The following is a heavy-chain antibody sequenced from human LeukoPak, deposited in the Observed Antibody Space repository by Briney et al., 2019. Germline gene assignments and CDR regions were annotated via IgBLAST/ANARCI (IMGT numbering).Heavy chain of an antibody. J-gene: IGHJ4*02. CDR3: ARASDCSSTSCLLDY. CDR1: GYTFTGYY. Sequence: RASVKVSCKASGYTFTGYYMHWVRQAPGQGLEWMGWINPNSGGTNYAQKFQGWVTMTRDTSISTAYMELRSLRSDDTAVYYCARASDCSSTSCLLDYWGQGTLVTVSS. CDR2: INPNSGGT. D-gene: IGHD2-2*01. V-gene: IGHV1-2*04.